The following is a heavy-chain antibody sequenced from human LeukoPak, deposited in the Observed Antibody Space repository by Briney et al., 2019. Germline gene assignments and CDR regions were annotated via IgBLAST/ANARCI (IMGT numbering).Heavy chain of an antibody. CDR3: ARDGNPPYYYVYMDV. CDR1: GDSIDNPTLY. CDR2: IYSSGST. J-gene: IGHJ6*03. V-gene: IGHV4-61*10. Sequence: SETLSLTCAVSGDSIDNPTLYWSWIRQPAGQGLEWIGRIYSSGSTNYNPSLQSRLTISVDSSKNQFSLKLSSVTAADTAVYFCARDGNPPYYYVYMDVWGKGTTVTVSS. D-gene: IGHD4-23*01.